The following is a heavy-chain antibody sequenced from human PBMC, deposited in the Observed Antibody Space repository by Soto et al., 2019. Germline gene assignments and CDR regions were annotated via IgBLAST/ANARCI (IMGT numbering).Heavy chain of an antibody. D-gene: IGHD2-15*01. V-gene: IGHV1-3*01. CDR3: AREDPYCSGGSCYKLKAGMDV. Sequence: ASVKVSCKACGYTFTSYAMHWVRQAPGQRLEWMGWINAGNGNTKYSQKFQGRVTITRDTSASTAYMELSSLRSEDTAVYYCAREDPYCSGGSCYKLKAGMDVWGQGTTVTVSS. CDR2: INAGNGNT. J-gene: IGHJ6*02. CDR1: GYTFTSYA.